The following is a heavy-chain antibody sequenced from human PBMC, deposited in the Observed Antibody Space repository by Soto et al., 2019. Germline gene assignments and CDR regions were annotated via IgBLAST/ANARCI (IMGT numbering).Heavy chain of an antibody. D-gene: IGHD2-8*01. CDR1: GFTFSSYS. Sequence: EVQLVESGGGLVQPGGSLRLSCAASGFTFSSYSMNWVRQAPGKGLEWVSYISSSGSTIYYADSVQGRFTISRDNAKNSLYLQMNRLRDEDTAVYYCARDLRMVYAIDFDYWGQGTLVTVSS. CDR3: ARDLRMVYAIDFDY. V-gene: IGHV3-48*02. CDR2: ISSSGSTI. J-gene: IGHJ4*02.